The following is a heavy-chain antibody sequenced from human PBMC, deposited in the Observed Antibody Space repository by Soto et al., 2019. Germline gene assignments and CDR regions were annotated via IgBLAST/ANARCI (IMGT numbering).Heavy chain of an antibody. Sequence: SETLSLTCTVSGGSVNNNNYYWGWIRQTPGKGLEWIGSIYYTGNTYYNPSLKSRVTISVDTSKNQFSLRLSSVTAADTSVYFCARSDCSSTSCYFPYYYNGMDVWGQGTTVTVS. CDR1: GGSVNNNNYY. V-gene: IGHV4-39*01. D-gene: IGHD2-2*01. J-gene: IGHJ6*02. CDR2: IYYTGNT. CDR3: ARSDCSSTSCYFPYYYNGMDV.